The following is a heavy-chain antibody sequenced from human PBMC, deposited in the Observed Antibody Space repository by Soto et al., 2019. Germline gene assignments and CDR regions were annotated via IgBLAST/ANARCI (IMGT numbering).Heavy chain of an antibody. D-gene: IGHD6-13*01. J-gene: IGHJ4*02. CDR2: ISGSGGST. CDR3: AKENGYSSSWFEFDY. CDR1: GFTFSSYA. Sequence: EVQLLESGGGLVQPGGSLRLSCEASGFTFSSYAMSWVRPAPGTGLEWVSAISGSGGSTYYADSVKGRITISRDNSKNTLYLQMNSLRAEDTAVYYCAKENGYSSSWFEFDYWGQGTLVTVSS. V-gene: IGHV3-23*01.